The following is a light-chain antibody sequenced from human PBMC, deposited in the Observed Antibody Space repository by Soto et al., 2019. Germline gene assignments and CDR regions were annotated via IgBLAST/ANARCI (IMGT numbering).Light chain of an antibody. V-gene: IGKV3-15*01. CDR2: GAS. CDR3: QQYNNWPRT. J-gene: IGKJ1*01. Sequence: EIVMTQSPATLSVSPGERATLSCRASQSVSSNLAWYQQKPGQAPRLLIYGASTRATVIPARFSGSGSRTEFTLTISSLQSEDFAVYYCQQYNNWPRTFGQGTKVEIK. CDR1: QSVSSN.